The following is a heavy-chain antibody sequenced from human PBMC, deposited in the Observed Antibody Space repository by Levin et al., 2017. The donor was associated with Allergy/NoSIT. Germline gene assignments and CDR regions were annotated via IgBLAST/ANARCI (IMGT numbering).Heavy chain of an antibody. CDR2: ISYDGSNK. Sequence: GGSLRLSCAASGFTFSSYGMHWVRQAPGKGLEWVAVISYDGSNKYYADSVKGRFTISRDNSKNTLYLQMNSLRAEDTAVYYCAKDQTPPSGYSSGWFPGEFDYWGQGTLVTVSS. J-gene: IGHJ4*02. CDR3: AKDQTPPSGYSSGWFPGEFDY. D-gene: IGHD6-19*01. CDR1: GFTFSSYG. V-gene: IGHV3-30*18.